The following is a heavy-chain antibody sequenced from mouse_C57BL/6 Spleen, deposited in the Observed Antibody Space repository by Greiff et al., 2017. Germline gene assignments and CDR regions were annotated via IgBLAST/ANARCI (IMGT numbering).Heavy chain of an antibody. CDR1: GYTFTDYY. V-gene: IGHV1-26*01. CDR2: INPNNGGT. D-gene: IGHD1-1*01. CDR3: ARPLYYYGSSYGY. J-gene: IGHJ2*01. Sequence: EVQLQQSGPELVKPGASVKISCKASGYTFTDYYMNWVKQSHGKSLEWIGDINPNNGGTSYNQKFKGKATLTVDKSSSTAYMELRSLTSEDSAVYYCARPLYYYGSSYGYWGQGTTLTVSS.